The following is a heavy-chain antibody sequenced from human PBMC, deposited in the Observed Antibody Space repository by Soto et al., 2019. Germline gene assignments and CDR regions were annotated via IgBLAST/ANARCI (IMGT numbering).Heavy chain of an antibody. CDR2: ISSSSSYI. CDR3: ARDLGYDILTGYQRGPHAFDI. CDR1: GFTFRSYS. J-gene: IGHJ3*02. Sequence: GGSLRLSCASSGFTFRSYSMNGVRQAPGKGLERVSSISSSSSYIYYADSVKGRFTISRDNAKNSLYLQMNSLRAEDTAVYYCARDLGYDILTGYQRGPHAFDIWGQGTMVTVSS. V-gene: IGHV3-21*01. D-gene: IGHD3-9*01.